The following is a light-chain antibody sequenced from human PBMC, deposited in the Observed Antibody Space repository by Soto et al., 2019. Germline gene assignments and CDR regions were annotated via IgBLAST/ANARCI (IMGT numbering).Light chain of an antibody. CDR3: QQHNQWPIT. Sequence: EIVMTQSPATLSVSPGETASLCFRASQSAGIFLACYPHKPGQAPRLLIYYISTRAPGIPARFSGSGSGTEFTLTINSLKSEDSAVYYCQQHNQWPITFGQGRLLEIK. CDR2: YIS. CDR1: QSAGIF. V-gene: IGKV3D-15*01. J-gene: IGKJ5*01.